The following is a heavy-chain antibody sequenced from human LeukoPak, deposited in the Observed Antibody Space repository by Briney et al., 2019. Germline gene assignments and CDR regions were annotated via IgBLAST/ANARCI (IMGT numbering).Heavy chain of an antibody. CDR2: FDPEDGET. D-gene: IGHD5-18*01. V-gene: IGHV1-24*01. CDR3: ATVRWIQDYYYGMDV. CDR1: GYTLTELS. J-gene: IGHJ6*02. Sequence: ASVTVSFKVSGYTLTELSMHWVRQAPGKGLEWMGGFDPEDGETIYAQKFQGRVTMTEDTSTDTAYMELSSLRSEDTAVYYCATVRWIQDYYYGMDVWGQGTTVTVSS.